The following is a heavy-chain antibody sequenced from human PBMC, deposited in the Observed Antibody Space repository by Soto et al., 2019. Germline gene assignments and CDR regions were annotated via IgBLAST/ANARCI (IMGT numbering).Heavy chain of an antibody. CDR1: GGSVRSSRYY. V-gene: IGHV4-39*01. CDR3: GRLEGLATISYYFDY. Sequence: SETLSLTCTVSGGSVRSSRYYWGWVRQPPGKGLEWIGSVYYSGSTYYNPSLESRVTISVDKSKNQFSLKLMSLSAADTAVYYCGRLEGLATISYYFDYWGQGALVTVSS. D-gene: IGHD3-9*01. CDR2: VYYSGST. J-gene: IGHJ4*02.